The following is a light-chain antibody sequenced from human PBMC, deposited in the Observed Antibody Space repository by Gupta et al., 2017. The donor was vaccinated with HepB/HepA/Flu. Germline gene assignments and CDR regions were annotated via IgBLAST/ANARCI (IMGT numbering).Light chain of an antibody. CDR3: QMYGPETGF. Sequence: VLTQSPGTVSLSPGDRATLSCRASEIITSTFLAWYQQKPGQAPSLLIYGAASRATCSPDRSIGRWSGREGTTTISRMEAEEVAGDYCQMYGPETGFFGEGTKVEIK. CDR1: EIITSTF. V-gene: IGKV3-20*01. J-gene: IGKJ4*01. CDR2: GAA.